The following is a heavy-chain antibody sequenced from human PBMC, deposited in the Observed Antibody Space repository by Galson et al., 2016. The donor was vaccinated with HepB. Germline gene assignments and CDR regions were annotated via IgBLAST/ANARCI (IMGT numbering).Heavy chain of an antibody. CDR3: ARNTPGHDAFDI. Sequence: SVKVSCKASGYTFTSYDIHWVRQAPGQGLEWMGWKNPNSGYTGYAQKFQCRVTMTRNTSISTVFMELSSLRSEDTAVYYCARNTPGHDAFDIWGQGTMVTVSS. CDR2: KNPNSGYT. V-gene: IGHV1-8*01. CDR1: GYTFTSYD. J-gene: IGHJ3*02. D-gene: IGHD1-1*01.